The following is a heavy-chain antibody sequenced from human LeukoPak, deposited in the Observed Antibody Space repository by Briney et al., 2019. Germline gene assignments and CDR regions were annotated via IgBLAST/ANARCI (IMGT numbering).Heavy chain of an antibody. J-gene: IGHJ3*02. Sequence: GGSLRLSCAASGFTFSSYAMHWVRQAPGKGLEWVAAISYDGSNKYSADSVKGRFTISRDNSKNTLHLQMNSLRAEDTAVYYCARGMEGALDNDAFDIWGQGTMVTVSS. CDR1: GFTFSSYA. V-gene: IGHV3-30*04. D-gene: IGHD1-26*01. CDR2: ISYDGSNK. CDR3: ARGMEGALDNDAFDI.